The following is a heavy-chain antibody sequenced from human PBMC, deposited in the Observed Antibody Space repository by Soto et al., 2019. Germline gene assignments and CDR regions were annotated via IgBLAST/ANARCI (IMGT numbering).Heavy chain of an antibody. CDR3: ARGGETVTATPGSRYYGMDV. Sequence: GESLKISCKGSGYSFTSYWIGWVRQMPGKGLEWMGIIYPGDSDTRYSPSFQGQVTISADKSISTAYLQWSSLKASDTAMYYWARGGETVTATPGSRYYGMDVWGQGTTVTVSS. V-gene: IGHV5-51*01. CDR1: GYSFTSYW. J-gene: IGHJ6*02. CDR2: IYPGDSDT. D-gene: IGHD2-21*02.